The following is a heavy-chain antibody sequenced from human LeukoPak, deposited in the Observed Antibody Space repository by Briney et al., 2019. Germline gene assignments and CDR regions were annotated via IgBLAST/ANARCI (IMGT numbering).Heavy chain of an antibody. CDR2: INPSGGST. V-gene: IGHV1-46*01. CDR3: ARDTAGGWNYFDY. Sequence: ASVKVSCKASGYTFTSYNMHWVRQAPGQGLEWMGIINPSGGSTSYTQKFQGRVTMARDTSTSTVYMELSSLRSEDTAVYYCARDTAGGWNYFDYWGQGTLVTVSS. J-gene: IGHJ4*02. CDR1: GYTFTSYN. D-gene: IGHD5-18*01.